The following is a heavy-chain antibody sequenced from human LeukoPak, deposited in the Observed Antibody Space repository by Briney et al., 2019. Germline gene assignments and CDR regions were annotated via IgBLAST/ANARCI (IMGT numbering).Heavy chain of an antibody. D-gene: IGHD3-22*01. V-gene: IGHV5-10-1*01. CDR3: ARHAPYYDSSGYYYI. J-gene: IGHJ4*02. CDR1: GYSFTSYW. CDR2: IDPSDSYT. Sequence: GESLKISCKGSGYSFTSYWISWVRQMPGKGLEWVGRIDPSDSYTNYSPSFQGHVTISADKSISTAYLQWSSLKASDTAMYYCARHAPYYDSSGYYYIWGQGTLVTVSS.